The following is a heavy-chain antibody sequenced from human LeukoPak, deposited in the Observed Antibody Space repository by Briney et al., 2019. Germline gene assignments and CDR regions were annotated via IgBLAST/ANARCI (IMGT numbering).Heavy chain of an antibody. CDR3: GRDLNRSGYTREGRFGP. D-gene: IGHD3-22*01. J-gene: IGHJ5*02. CDR2: INPSGGST. CDR1: GYTLTNYY. Sequence: ASVKVSCKASGYTLTNYYMHWVRQAPGQGLEWMGIINPSGGSTTYAQKFQGRVTMTRDMSTSTVYMELSSLRSEDTAVYYCGRDLNRSGYTREGRFGPWGQGTLVTVSS. V-gene: IGHV1-46*01.